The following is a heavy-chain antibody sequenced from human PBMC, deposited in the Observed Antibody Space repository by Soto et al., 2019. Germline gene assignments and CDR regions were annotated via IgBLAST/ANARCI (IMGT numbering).Heavy chain of an antibody. J-gene: IGHJ4*02. CDR1: GGTFSSNA. CDR2: IIPIFGTA. D-gene: IGHD5-18*01. CDR3: AGGADVDTAMVIFDY. V-gene: IGHV1-69*13. Sequence: GASVKVSCKASGGTFSSNAISWVRQAPGQGLEWMGGIIPIFGTANYAQKFQGRVTITADESTSTAYMELSSLRSEDTAVYYCAGGADVDTAMVIFDYWGQGTLVTVSS.